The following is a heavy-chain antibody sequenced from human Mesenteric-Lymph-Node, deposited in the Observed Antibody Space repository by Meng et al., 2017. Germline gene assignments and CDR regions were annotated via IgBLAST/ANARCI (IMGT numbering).Heavy chain of an antibody. D-gene: IGHD2-15*01. CDR2: ISDDGNIK. V-gene: IGHV3-30*05. CDR1: GVTFSSYS. CDR3: ASDIGATAYFHH. Sequence: GESLKISCAASGVTFSSYSMNWVRQAPGKGLEWVAFISDDGNIKYYADSVKGRFTISRDNSKYTLDLQMYTVSSEATALYYCASDIGATAYFHHWGQGTLVTVSS. J-gene: IGHJ1*01.